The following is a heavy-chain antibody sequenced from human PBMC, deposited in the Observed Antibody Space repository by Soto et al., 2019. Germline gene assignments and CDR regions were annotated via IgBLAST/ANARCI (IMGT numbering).Heavy chain of an antibody. CDR3: VSQRTTVPTQAYFDY. V-gene: IGHV4-39*01. Sequence: SETLSLTCTVSGGSITNSSYYWGWIRQSPGKGLEWIGRVYYRGRSYSKSSVKSRVTISVDTSKNRFSLSLNSVTASDTAVYFCVSQRTTVPTQAYFDYGGPGALGTVS. CDR2: VYYRGRS. CDR1: GGSITNSSYY. D-gene: IGHD4-17*01. J-gene: IGHJ4*02.